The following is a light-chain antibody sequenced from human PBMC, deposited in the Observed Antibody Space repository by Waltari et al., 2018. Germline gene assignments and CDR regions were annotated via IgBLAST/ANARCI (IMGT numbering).Light chain of an antibody. V-gene: IGKV3-20*01. CDR2: GAS. J-gene: IGKJ4*01. Sequence: VFTQSPGILSLSQGDTATLSCRASQSVSNNYLAWYQQKPGQAPRLLIYGASSRATGIPDRFSGGGSGIDFTLTISRLEPEDFAVYFCQQYGNSPLTFGGGTEVEIE. CDR3: QQYGNSPLT. CDR1: QSVSNNY.